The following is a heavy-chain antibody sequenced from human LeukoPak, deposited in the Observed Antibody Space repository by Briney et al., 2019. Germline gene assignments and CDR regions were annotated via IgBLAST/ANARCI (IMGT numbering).Heavy chain of an antibody. D-gene: IGHD4-17*01. Sequence: ASVKVSCKASGYTFTGYYMHWVRQAPGQGLEWMGRINPNSGGTNYAQKLQGRVTMTTDTSTSTAYMELRSLRSDDTAVYYCARADYGDYHLNWFDPWGQGTLVTVSS. CDR2: INPNSGGT. CDR1: GYTFTGYY. J-gene: IGHJ5*02. V-gene: IGHV1-2*06. CDR3: ARADYGDYHLNWFDP.